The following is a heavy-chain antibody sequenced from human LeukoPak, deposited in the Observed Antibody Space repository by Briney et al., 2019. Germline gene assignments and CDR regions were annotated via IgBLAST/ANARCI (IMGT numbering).Heavy chain of an antibody. J-gene: IGHJ4*02. CDR3: ARSSGWKYNIDY. CDR2: INPNSGGT. V-gene: IGHV1-2*02. D-gene: IGHD6-19*01. Sequence: GASVKVSCKASRYTFNGYYKHWVRQAPGQGLEWMGWINPNSGGTNYAQKFQGRVTMTRDTSIGTAYMELSRLRSDDTAMYYCARSSGWKYNIDYWGQGTLVTVSS. CDR1: RYTFNGYY.